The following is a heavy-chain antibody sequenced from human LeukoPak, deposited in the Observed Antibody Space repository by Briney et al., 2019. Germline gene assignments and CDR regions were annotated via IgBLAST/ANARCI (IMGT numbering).Heavy chain of an antibody. V-gene: IGHV3-48*01. CDR2: ISSSSSTI. CDR1: GFTLSSYS. CDR3: ARDPPRFYYDSSAFSRDYYYYMDV. Sequence: GGSLTLSCAASGFTLSSYSMNWVRQAPGKGLEWISYISSSSSTIYYADSVKGRFTISRDNAKNSLYLQMNSLRAEDTAVYYCARDPPRFYYDSSAFSRDYYYYMDVWGKGTTVTVSS. D-gene: IGHD3-22*01. J-gene: IGHJ6*03.